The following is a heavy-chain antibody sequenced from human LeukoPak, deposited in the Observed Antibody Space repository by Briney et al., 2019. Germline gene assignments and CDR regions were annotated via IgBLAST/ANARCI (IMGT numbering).Heavy chain of an antibody. CDR1: GYTFTGYY. Sequence: GASVKVSCKASGYTFTGYYMHWVRQAPGQGLEWMGWINPNSGGTNHAQKFQGRVTMTRDTSISTAYMELSRLRSDDTAVYYCARDAGYSGYDYWGQGTLVTVSS. CDR2: INPNSGGT. V-gene: IGHV1-2*02. CDR3: ARDAGYSGYDY. D-gene: IGHD5-12*01. J-gene: IGHJ4*02.